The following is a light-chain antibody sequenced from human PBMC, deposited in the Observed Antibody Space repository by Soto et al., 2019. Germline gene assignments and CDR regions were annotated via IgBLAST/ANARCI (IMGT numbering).Light chain of an antibody. J-gene: IGLJ3*02. V-gene: IGLV2-11*01. CDR1: SSDLGGYNY. CDR3: CSYAGSFTWV. Sequence: QSVLTQPRSVSGSPGQSVTISCSGTSSDLGGYNYVSWYQHHPGKAPKLMIYDVTLRPSGVPDRFSGSKSGNTASLTISGLQAEDEADYYFCSYAGSFTWVFGGGTKVTVL. CDR2: DVT.